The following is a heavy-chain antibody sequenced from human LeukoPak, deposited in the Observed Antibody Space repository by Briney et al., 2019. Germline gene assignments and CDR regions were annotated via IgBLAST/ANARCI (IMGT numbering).Heavy chain of an antibody. CDR3: ASPPGRRYVDYYMDV. CDR2: ISSSSTYK. D-gene: IGHD3-9*01. CDR1: GFTFSTYS. V-gene: IGHV3-21*01. J-gene: IGHJ6*03. Sequence: KPGGSLRLSCTASGFTFSTYSMTWVRQAPGKGLEWVSFISSSSTYKYYADSVKGRFTISRDNARNSLSLQMNSLRGEDTAVYYCASPPGRRYVDYYMDVWGKGTTVTVSS.